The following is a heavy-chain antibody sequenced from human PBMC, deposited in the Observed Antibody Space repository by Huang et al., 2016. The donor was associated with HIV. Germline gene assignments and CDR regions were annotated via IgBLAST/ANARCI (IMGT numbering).Heavy chain of an antibody. CDR2: INSDGSSS. V-gene: IGHV3-74*01. CDR3: VRDPRIQSWLNYFDY. D-gene: IGHD3-22*01. CDR1: GFTFSSYW. J-gene: IGHJ4*02. Sequence: EVQLVESGGGLVQPGGSLRLSCAASGFTFSSYWVNWVRQAPGKGLGLVSRINSDGSSSGYADSVKGRFTISRDNAKNTLYLQMNSLRAEDTAVYYCVRDPRIQSWLNYFDYWGQGTLVSVSS.